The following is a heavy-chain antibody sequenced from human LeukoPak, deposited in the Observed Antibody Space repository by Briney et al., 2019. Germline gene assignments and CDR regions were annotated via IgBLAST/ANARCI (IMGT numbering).Heavy chain of an antibody. CDR1: GYTFTGYY. Sequence: GASVKVSCKASGYTFTGYYMHWVRQAPGQGLEWMGWINPNSGGTSYAQKFQGRVTMTRDTSISTAYMELSRLRSDDTAVYYCAREGYCSSTSCYTNAFDIWGQGTMVTVSS. CDR2: INPNSGGT. J-gene: IGHJ3*02. V-gene: IGHV1-2*02. CDR3: AREGYCSSTSCYTNAFDI. D-gene: IGHD2-2*02.